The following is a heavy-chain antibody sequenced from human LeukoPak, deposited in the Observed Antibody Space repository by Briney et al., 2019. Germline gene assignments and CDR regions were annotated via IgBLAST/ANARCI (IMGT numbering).Heavy chain of an antibody. Sequence: GGSLRLTCAASGFTFSSYAMSWVRQAPGKGLEWVSAISGSGGSTYYADSVKGRFTISRDNSKNTLYLQMNSLRAEDTAVYYCAKDTSLHYDFWSGYSDWGQGTLVTVSS. CDR1: GFTFSSYA. J-gene: IGHJ4*02. V-gene: IGHV3-23*01. D-gene: IGHD3-3*01. CDR3: AKDTSLHYDFWSGYSD. CDR2: ISGSGGST.